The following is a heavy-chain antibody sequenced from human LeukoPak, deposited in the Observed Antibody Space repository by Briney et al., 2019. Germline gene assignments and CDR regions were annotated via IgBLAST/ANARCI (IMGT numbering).Heavy chain of an antibody. Sequence: AETLSLTRAVDGPSFGRKCRSWVRQPPGRGLEWIGEINHSGSTNYNPSFKSRVTISVDTSTNQFFLKLSSVTAADTAVYYCARGPGGRMRYYDSSGYWRFDYWGQGTLVSVSS. CDR2: INHSGST. D-gene: IGHD3-22*01. J-gene: IGHJ4*02. V-gene: IGHV4-34*01. CDR3: ARGPGGRMRYYDSSGYWRFDY. CDR1: GPSFGRKC.